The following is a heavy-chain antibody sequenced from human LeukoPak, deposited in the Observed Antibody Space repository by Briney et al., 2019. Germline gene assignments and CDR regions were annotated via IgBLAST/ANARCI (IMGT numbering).Heavy chain of an antibody. Sequence: GGSLRLSCAASGFAFSSYAMSWVRQAPGKGLEWVSAISGSGGGTYYADSVKGRFTISRDNSKNTLYLQMNSLRAEDTAVYYCASSDTAMVPGYFDYWGQRTLVTVSS. CDR2: ISGSGGGT. V-gene: IGHV3-23*01. D-gene: IGHD5-18*01. J-gene: IGHJ4*02. CDR3: ASSDTAMVPGYFDY. CDR1: GFAFSSYA.